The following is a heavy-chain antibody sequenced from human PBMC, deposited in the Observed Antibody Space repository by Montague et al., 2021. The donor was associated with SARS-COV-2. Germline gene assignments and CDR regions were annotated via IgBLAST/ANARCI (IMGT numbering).Heavy chain of an antibody. J-gene: IGHJ4*02. Sequence: SQRLSCAASGFTFSNYAMSWVRQAPGKGLEWVSAISGSGGSTYYADSVKGRFTISRDNSKNTLYLQMNSLRAEDTAVYYCAKDPHYDFWSGYYLDYWGQGTLVTVSS. D-gene: IGHD3-3*01. CDR3: AKDPHYDFWSGYYLDY. CDR2: ISGSGGST. V-gene: IGHV3-23*01. CDR1: GFTFSNYA.